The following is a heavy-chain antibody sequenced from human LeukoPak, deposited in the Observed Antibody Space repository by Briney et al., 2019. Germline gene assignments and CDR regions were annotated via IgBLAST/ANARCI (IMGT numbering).Heavy chain of an antibody. J-gene: IGHJ4*02. CDR1: GGSFSTFS. Sequence: SVKVSCKASGGSFSTFSINWVRQAPGQGLEWMGRVIPAFGTADYSQKFQGRVTFTADMSTAAAYMDLGSLRSDDTALYYCATQGIGLAGGYFDSWGQGTRVTVSS. CDR3: ATQGIGLAGGYFDS. D-gene: IGHD2-8*02. CDR2: VIPAFGTA. V-gene: IGHV1-69*06.